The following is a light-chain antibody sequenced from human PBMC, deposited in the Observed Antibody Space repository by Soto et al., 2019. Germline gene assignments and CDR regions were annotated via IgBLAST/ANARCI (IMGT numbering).Light chain of an antibody. CDR2: EVS. CDR3: SSFTSSNTWV. Sequence: QSALTQRASVSGSPGQSITISCTGTSIDVGGHNYVSWYQQQHAGKAPKLMIYEVSNRPSGVSNRFSGSKSANTASLTISGLQAEDEADYYCSSFTSSNTWVFGVGTKLTVL. CDR1: SIDVGGHNY. J-gene: IGLJ3*02. V-gene: IGLV2-14*01.